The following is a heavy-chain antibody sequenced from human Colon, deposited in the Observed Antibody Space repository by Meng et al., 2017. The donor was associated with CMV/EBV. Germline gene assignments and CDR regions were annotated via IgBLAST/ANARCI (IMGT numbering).Heavy chain of an antibody. CDR3: DGSDF. CDR1: GFSFSSYD. V-gene: IGHV3-23*01. J-gene: IGHJ4*02. D-gene: IGHD6-25*01. Sequence: GESLKISCAASGFSFSSYDMSWARQAPGKGLEWVSTISGSGGSTYYAGSVKGRFTISRDNSKNTLYLQMNSLTAEDTALYYCDGSDFWGQGTLVTVSS. CDR2: ISGSGGST.